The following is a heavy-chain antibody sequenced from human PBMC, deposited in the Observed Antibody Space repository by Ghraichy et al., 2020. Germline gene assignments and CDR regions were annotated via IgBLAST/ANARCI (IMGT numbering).Heavy chain of an antibody. CDR3: ARLLAARSHYYYYYYMDV. V-gene: IGHV4-39*01. CDR1: GGSISSSSYY. CDR2: IYYSGST. D-gene: IGHD6-6*01. Sequence: LETLSLTCTVSGGSISSSSYYWGWIRQPPGKGLEWIGSIYYSGSTYYNPSLKSRVIISVDTSKNQFSLKLSSVTAADTAVYYCARLLAARSHYYYYYYMDVWGKGTTVTVSS. J-gene: IGHJ6*03.